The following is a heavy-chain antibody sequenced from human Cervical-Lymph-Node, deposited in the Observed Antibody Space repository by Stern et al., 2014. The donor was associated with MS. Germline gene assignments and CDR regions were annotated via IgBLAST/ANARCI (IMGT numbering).Heavy chain of an antibody. D-gene: IGHD6-13*01. CDR2: INTNTGNP. Sequence: QEQLAQSGSELKKPGASVKASCKASGYTFTSYAMNWVRQAPGQALEWMGWINTNTGNPTYAQGFTGRFVFSLDTSVSTAYLQISSLKAEDTAVYYCARGISDSSSWYGYYYYGMDVWGQGTTVTVSS. CDR3: ARGISDSSSWYGYYYYGMDV. V-gene: IGHV7-4-1*02. J-gene: IGHJ6*02. CDR1: GYTFTSYA.